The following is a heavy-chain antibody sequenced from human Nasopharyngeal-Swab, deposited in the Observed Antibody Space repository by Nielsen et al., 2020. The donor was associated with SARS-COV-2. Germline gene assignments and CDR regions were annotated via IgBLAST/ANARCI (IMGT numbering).Heavy chain of an antibody. CDR1: GYTFTIYG. CDR2: ISADNGET. Sequence: ASVKVSCKASGYTFTIYGINWVRQAPGQGLEWMGWISADNGETNYGQRFQDRVSMTTDKSTTTAYLELRSLRFDDTAVYYCVRDHQTVLTTSTDDFWGQGTLVTVSS. J-gene: IGHJ4*02. D-gene: IGHD4/OR15-4a*01. V-gene: IGHV1-18*01. CDR3: VRDHQTVLTTSTDDF.